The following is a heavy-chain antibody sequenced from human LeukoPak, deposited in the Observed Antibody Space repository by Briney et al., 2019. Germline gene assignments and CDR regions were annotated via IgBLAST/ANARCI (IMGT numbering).Heavy chain of an antibody. D-gene: IGHD6-13*01. J-gene: IGHJ6*02. CDR3: ASRVPIAAAGTPGGDYYGMDV. Sequence: GASVKVSCKASGYTFTGYYMHWVRQAPGQGLEWMGWINPNSGGTNYAQKFQGRVTMTRDTPISTAYMELSRLRSDDTAVYYCASRVPIAAAGTPGGDYYGMDVWGQGTTVTVSS. CDR2: INPNSGGT. V-gene: IGHV1-2*02. CDR1: GYTFTGYY.